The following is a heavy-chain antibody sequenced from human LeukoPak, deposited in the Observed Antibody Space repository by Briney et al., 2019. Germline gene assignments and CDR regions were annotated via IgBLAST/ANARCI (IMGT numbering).Heavy chain of an antibody. D-gene: IGHD6-19*01. CDR2: ISTNGGST. CDR3: VKRASGWYFDY. CDR1: GFTFSSYT. Sequence: GGSLRLSCSASGFTFSSYTMHWVRQAPGEGLEYVSAISTNGGSTYYADSVKGTFTISRDNSKNTLYLQMSNLRAEDTAVYYCVKRASGWYFDYWVQGTLVTVSS. V-gene: IGHV3-64D*09. J-gene: IGHJ4*02.